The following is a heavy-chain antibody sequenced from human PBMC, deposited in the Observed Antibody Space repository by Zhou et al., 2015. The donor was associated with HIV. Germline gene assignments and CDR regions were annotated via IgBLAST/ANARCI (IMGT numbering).Heavy chain of an antibody. CDR1: GYTFISYG. V-gene: IGHV1-18*04. Sequence: QVQLVQSGAEAKKPGASVKVSCKASGYTFISYGISWVRQAPGQGLEWMGWISAHNGDTNSAQHLQGRVTLTTDSSTTTAYMELSSLTSDDTAVYYCARAGDTAMAGSFVHYFDHWGQGTLVTVSS. J-gene: IGHJ4*02. CDR3: ARAGDTAMAGSFVHYFDH. D-gene: IGHD5-18*01. CDR2: ISAHNGDT.